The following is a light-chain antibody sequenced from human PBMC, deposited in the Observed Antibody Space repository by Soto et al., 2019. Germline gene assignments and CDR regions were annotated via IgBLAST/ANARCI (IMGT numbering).Light chain of an antibody. Sequence: DIQMTPSPSSLSASVGDRVTITCRASQSIRTYLNWYQQKPGKAPKFLIYAASTLQSGVPSRFSGSGSGTDFTLTISSLQPEDFATYYCQQTYSNPRTFGQGNKVEIK. J-gene: IGKJ1*01. CDR1: QSIRTY. CDR2: AAS. V-gene: IGKV1-39*01. CDR3: QQTYSNPRT.